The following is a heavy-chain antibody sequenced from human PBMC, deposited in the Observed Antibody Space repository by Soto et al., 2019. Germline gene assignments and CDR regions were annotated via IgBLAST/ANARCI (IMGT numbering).Heavy chain of an antibody. D-gene: IGHD3-3*02. CDR2: FLASGGNT. Sequence: GASVKVSCKASGYSFFSYYIHWVRQAPGQGLEWMGRFLASGGNTFYAQRFRGRVSMTRDTSSTNTVSLELTSLTSDDTAVYYCPRGGATIFGVIDSWGQGTPVTVHS. V-gene: IGHV1-46*01. J-gene: IGHJ4*02. CDR1: GYSFFSYY. CDR3: PRGGATIFGVIDS.